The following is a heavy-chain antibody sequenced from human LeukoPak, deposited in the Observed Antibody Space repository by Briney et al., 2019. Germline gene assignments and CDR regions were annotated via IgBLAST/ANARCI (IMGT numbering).Heavy chain of an antibody. J-gene: IGHJ3*02. D-gene: IGHD6-13*01. Sequence: PGGSLRLSCAASGFTFSNYDMSWVRQAPGKGLEWVSSFRASDDTTYYADSVKGRFTISRDNSKNTLYLQMNSLRVEDTAVYYCVKSLRAAAGTGAFDIWGQGTMVTVSS. CDR1: GFTFSNYD. V-gene: IGHV3-23*01. CDR2: FRASDDTT. CDR3: VKSLRAAAGTGAFDI.